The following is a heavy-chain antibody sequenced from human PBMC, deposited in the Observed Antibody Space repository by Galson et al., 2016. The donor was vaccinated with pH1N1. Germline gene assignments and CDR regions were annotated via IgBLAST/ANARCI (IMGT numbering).Heavy chain of an antibody. V-gene: IGHV3-23*01. Sequence: SLRLSCAASGFTFTNYAMGWVRQAPGKGLEWVSSISGTGISRYYADSVKGRLTISRDNSRNMLYLQMNSLRAEDTALYFCAKFAMLGKIAIHFDYWGQGTLLTVSS. CDR1: GFTFTNYA. J-gene: IGHJ4*02. CDR2: ISGTGISR. D-gene: IGHD2-2*02. CDR3: AKFAMLGKIAIHFDY.